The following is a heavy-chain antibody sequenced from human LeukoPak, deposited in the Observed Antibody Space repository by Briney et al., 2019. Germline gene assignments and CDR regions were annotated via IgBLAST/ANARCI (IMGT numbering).Heavy chain of an antibody. Sequence: ASVKVSCEASGYTFTNYHIHWVRQAPGQGLEWMAILNPSDGSTTYAQKFQGRVTMTRDTSTSTVYMELSSLRSEDTAVYYCATVSFGTSGSYYGSWYWGQGTLVTVSS. V-gene: IGHV1-46*01. D-gene: IGHD1-26*01. CDR1: GYTFTNYH. CDR3: ATVSFGTSGSYYGSWY. CDR2: LNPSDGST. J-gene: IGHJ4*02.